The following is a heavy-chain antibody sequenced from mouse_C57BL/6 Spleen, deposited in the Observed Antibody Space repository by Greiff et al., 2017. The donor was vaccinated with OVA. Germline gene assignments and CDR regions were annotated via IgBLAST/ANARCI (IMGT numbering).Heavy chain of an antibody. J-gene: IGHJ4*01. CDR3: AGYSNYEAMDY. CDR1: GYSITSGYY. CDR2: ISYDGSN. D-gene: IGHD2-5*01. V-gene: IGHV3-6*01. Sequence: DVQLQESGPGLVKPSQSLSLTCSVTGYSITSGYYWNWIRQFPGNKLEWMGYISYDGSNNYNPSLKNRISITRDTSKNQFFLKLNSVTTEDTATYYCAGYSNYEAMDYWGQGTSVTVSS.